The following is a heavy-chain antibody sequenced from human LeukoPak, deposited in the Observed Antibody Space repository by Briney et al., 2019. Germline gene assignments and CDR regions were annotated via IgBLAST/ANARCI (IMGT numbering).Heavy chain of an antibody. CDR3: ARESRHGSYYDY. V-gene: IGHV1-46*01. Sequence: VSVKVSCKASGYTFTSYYMHWVRQAPGQGLEWMGIINPTGGSTSYAQKFQGRVTMTRDTSTSTVYMELSSLRSEDTAVYYCARESRHGSYYDYWGQGILVTVSS. D-gene: IGHD1-26*01. J-gene: IGHJ4*02. CDR1: GYTFTSYY. CDR2: INPTGGST.